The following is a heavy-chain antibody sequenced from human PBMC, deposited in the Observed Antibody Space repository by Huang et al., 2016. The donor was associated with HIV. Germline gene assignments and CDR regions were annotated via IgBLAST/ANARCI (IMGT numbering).Heavy chain of an antibody. J-gene: IGHJ4*02. V-gene: IGHV1-3*04. D-gene: IGHD3-10*02. CDR1: GYTFTNFA. CDR2: IDNDKRDT. CDR3: ARDPHVFVAGPFFDC. Sequence: QVQLVQSGAEVKKPGASVKVSCKASGYTFTNFAMHWVRQAPGQRLEWMGWIDNDKRDTRYSPRLQGILTITRDTSASTVYMELSSLRSEDTAVYYCARDPHVFVAGPFFDCWGQGTLVTVSS.